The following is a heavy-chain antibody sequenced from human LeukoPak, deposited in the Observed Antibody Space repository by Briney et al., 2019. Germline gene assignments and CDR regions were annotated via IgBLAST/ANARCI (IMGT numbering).Heavy chain of an antibody. CDR2: IYYSGST. J-gene: IGHJ6*02. CDR1: GGSISSSSYY. CDR3: ARVGVMATVNGYRYHSLDV. V-gene: IGHV4-39*07. Sequence: SETLSLTCTVSGGSISSSSYYWGWIRQPPGKGLEWIGSIYYSGSTYYNPSLKSRVTISVDTSKNQFSLKLSSVTAADTAVYYCARVGVMATVNGYRYHSLDVWGQGTTVAVSS. D-gene: IGHD3-16*01.